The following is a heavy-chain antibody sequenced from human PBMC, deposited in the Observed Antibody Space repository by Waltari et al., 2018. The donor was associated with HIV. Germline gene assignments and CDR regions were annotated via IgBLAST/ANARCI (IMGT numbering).Heavy chain of an antibody. D-gene: IGHD6-19*01. Sequence: VQSGSELKKPGASVKVSCRASGYTFTTYSLTWVRQAPGQGLEWMGWINTNTGSPTYAQGFRGRFVLSSDTSVSTAYLQISSLKAEDTAMYFCAKRGANGWFSIDYWGQGTLVTVSS. CDR2: INTNTGSP. J-gene: IGHJ4*02. CDR3: AKRGANGWFSIDY. V-gene: IGHV7-4-1*02. CDR1: GYTFTTYS.